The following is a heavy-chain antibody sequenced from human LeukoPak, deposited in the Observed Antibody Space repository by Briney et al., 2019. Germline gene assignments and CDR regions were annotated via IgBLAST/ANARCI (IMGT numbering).Heavy chain of an antibody. V-gene: IGHV3-23*01. D-gene: IGHD1-26*01. CDR1: GFSSSNYA. CDR3: AKRDGKLTDY. CDR2: VSGSGGST. J-gene: IGHJ4*02. Sequence: GSLRLSCAASGFSSSNYAMSWVRQAPGKGLEWVSAVSGSGGSTYYTDSVKGRFTISRDNSKNTLYLQMNSLRAEDTAVYYCAKRDGKLTDYWGQGTLVTVSS.